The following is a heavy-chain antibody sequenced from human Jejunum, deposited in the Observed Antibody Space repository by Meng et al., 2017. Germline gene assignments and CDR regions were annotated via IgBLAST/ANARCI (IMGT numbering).Heavy chain of an antibody. CDR1: GFSFSDQS. Sequence: VQLVESGGGLVQPGGSLRLSCAASGFSFSDQSMSWVRQAPGKGLEWVSVILDRDGNTYYADSVKGRFTISRDNFRNTLYLQMSSLRVDDTAVYHCANRAWLESWGQGTLVTVAS. J-gene: IGHJ5*01. V-gene: IGHV3-23*04. D-gene: IGHD3-10*01. CDR3: ANRAWLES. CDR2: ILDRDGNT.